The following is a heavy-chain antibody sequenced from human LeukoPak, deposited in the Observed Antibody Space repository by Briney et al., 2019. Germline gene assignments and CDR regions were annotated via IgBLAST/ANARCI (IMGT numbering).Heavy chain of an antibody. CDR1: GYTFRIHD. CDR2: VSPKTGRT. J-gene: IGHJ5*02. CDR3: ARESERNDGWFDP. D-gene: IGHD1-1*01. Sequence: GASVKVSCKASGYTFRIHDFNWVRQAPGQGLEWMGWVSPKTGRTGYAPKFQGRVYMTTNASLSTAYMELSSLRSDDTAVYFCARESERNDGWFDPWGQGTLVIVSS. V-gene: IGHV1-8*01.